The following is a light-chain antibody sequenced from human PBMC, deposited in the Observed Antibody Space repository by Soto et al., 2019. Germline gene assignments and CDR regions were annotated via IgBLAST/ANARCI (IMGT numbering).Light chain of an antibody. V-gene: IGKV3D-20*02. Sequence: EILFTQSPGTLSLSPGERATLSCRASQGVSSSYLAWYQQKPGQAARLLMYGASSRANGIPARFSGSGSGTDFTLTISKLEPEDFALYYCQQRSNWHPITFGQGTRLEIK. J-gene: IGKJ5*01. CDR3: QQRSNWHPIT. CDR1: QGVSSSY. CDR2: GAS.